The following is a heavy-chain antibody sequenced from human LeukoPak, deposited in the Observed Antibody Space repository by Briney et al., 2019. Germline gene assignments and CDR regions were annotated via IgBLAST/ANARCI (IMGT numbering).Heavy chain of an antibody. J-gene: IGHJ4*02. V-gene: IGHV1-8*01. CDR3: ARFVAYCGGDCYSVGDY. CDR1: GYTFTSYD. Sequence: GASVKVSCKASGYTFTSYDINWVRQATGQGLEWMGWMNPNSGNTGYAQKFQGRVTMTGNTSISTAYMELSSLRSEDTAVYYCARFVAYCGGDCYSVGDYWGQGTLVTVSS. CDR2: MNPNSGNT. D-gene: IGHD2-21*02.